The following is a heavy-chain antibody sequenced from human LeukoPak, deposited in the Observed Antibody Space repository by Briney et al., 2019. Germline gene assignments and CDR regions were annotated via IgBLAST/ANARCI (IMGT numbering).Heavy chain of an antibody. CDR3: ARSKTGWRFDP. D-gene: IGHD2-15*01. CDR2: IYYSGST. J-gene: IGHJ5*02. CDR1: GDSLSSHF. V-gene: IGHV4-59*08. Sequence: SETLSLTCTVSGDSLSSHFWSWIRQPPGRGLECVGYIYYSGSTNYNPPLKSLVTISVDTSKNQFSLKLRSVTAADTAVYYCARSKTGWRFDPWGQGTLVTVSS.